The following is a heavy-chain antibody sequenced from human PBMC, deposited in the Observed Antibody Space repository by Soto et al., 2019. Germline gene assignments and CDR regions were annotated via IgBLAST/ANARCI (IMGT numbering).Heavy chain of an antibody. Sequence: GESLKISCKGSGYSFTSYWIGWVRQMPGKGLEWMGIIYPGDSDTRYSPSSQGPVTISADKSISTAYLQGSSLKASDTAMYYCARHSITMVRGIPDYYYYGMDVWGQGTTVTVSS. CDR3: ARHSITMVRGIPDYYYYGMDV. J-gene: IGHJ6*02. CDR2: IYPGDSDT. V-gene: IGHV5-51*01. D-gene: IGHD3-10*01. CDR1: GYSFTSYW.